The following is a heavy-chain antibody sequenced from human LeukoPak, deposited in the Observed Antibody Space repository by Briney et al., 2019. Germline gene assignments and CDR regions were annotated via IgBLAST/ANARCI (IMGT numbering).Heavy chain of an antibody. Sequence: SETLSLTCAVYGGSFSGYYWSWIRQPPGKGLEWIGEINHSGSTNCNPSLKSRVTISVDTSKNQFSLKLSSVTAADTAVYYCARGHSSSWYFDYWGQGTLVTVSS. CDR2: INHSGST. CDR3: ARGHSSSWYFDY. D-gene: IGHD6-13*01. V-gene: IGHV4-34*01. J-gene: IGHJ4*02. CDR1: GGSFSGYY.